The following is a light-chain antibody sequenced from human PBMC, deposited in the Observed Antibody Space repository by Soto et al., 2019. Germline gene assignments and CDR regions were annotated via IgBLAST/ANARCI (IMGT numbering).Light chain of an antibody. CDR2: DVS. CDR3: SSSTSSSTPGGV. CDR1: SSDVGGYNY. J-gene: IGLJ1*01. V-gene: IGLV2-14*01. Sequence: QSVLTQPASVSGSPGQSITISCTGTSSDVGGYNYVSWYQQHPGKAPKLMIYDVSNRPSGVSNRFSGSKSGNTASLTISGLQAEDEADYYCSSSTSSSTPGGVFGTGTKVTVL.